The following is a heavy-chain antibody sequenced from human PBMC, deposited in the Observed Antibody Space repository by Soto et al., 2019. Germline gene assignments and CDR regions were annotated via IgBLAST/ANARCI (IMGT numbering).Heavy chain of an antibody. CDR3: AIGFIAAAGINYEYFEMEV. V-gene: IGHV1-18*04. CDR2: ISAYNGNT. Sequence: ASVKVSCKASGYTFTSDGIRWVRPAPGQGLEWMGWISAYNGNTNYAQKLQGRGTMTTDTSTSTAYMELRRMRSDDTAASYCAIGFIAAAGINYEYFEMEVWAQGTTDTVSS. D-gene: IGHD6-13*01. J-gene: IGHJ6*02. CDR1: GYTFTSDG.